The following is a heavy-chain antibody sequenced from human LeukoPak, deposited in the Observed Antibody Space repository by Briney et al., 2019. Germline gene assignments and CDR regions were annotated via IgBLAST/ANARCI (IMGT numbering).Heavy chain of an antibody. V-gene: IGHV4-59*08. CDR1: GGSISSYY. D-gene: IGHD4-23*01. CDR3: ARQWYGGNSGIDY. J-gene: IGHJ4*02. Sequence: SETLSLTCTVSGGSISSYYWSWIRQPPGKGLEWIGYIYYSGSTNYNPSLKSQVTISVDTSKNQFSLKLSSVTAADTAVYYCARQWYGGNSGIDYWGQGTLVTVSS. CDR2: IYYSGST.